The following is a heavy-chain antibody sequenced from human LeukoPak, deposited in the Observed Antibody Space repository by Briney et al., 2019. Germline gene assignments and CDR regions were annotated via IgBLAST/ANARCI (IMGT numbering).Heavy chain of an antibody. CDR2: IWSDGSNK. Sequence: GGSLRLSCAASGFTFSKVWMSWVRQAPGKGLEWVAVIWSDGSNKYYADSVKGRFTIYRDNSKNTLYLQMNSLRAEDTAVYYCARRGSGTYSVDQWGQGTLVTVSS. CDR1: GFTFSKVW. CDR3: ARRGSGTYSVDQ. D-gene: IGHD3-10*01. V-gene: IGHV3-33*08. J-gene: IGHJ4*02.